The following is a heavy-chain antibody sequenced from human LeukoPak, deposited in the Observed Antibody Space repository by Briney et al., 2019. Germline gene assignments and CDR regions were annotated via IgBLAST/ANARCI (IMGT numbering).Heavy chain of an antibody. J-gene: IGHJ4*02. Sequence: PSETLSLTCTVSGGSISSYYWSWIRQPPGKGLEWIGYISYSGSTNYNPSLKSRVTISVDTSKNQFSLKLNSVTAADTAVYYCAGGYYYDSSGYPNWGQGTLVTVSS. CDR3: AGGYYYDSSGYPN. CDR2: ISYSGST. D-gene: IGHD3-22*01. CDR1: GGSISSYY. V-gene: IGHV4-59*01.